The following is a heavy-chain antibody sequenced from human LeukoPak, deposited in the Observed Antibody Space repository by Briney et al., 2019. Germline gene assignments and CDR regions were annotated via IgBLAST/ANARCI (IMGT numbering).Heavy chain of an antibody. V-gene: IGHV4-34*01. Sequence: SETLSLTCAVYGGSFSGYYWSWIRQPPGKGLEWIGEINHSGSTNYNPSLKSRVTISVDTSKNQFSLKLSSVTAADTAVYYCARRTSRGKYCFDYWGQGTLVTVSS. CDR2: INHSGST. J-gene: IGHJ4*02. CDR3: ARRTSRGKYCFDY. CDR1: GGSFSGYY.